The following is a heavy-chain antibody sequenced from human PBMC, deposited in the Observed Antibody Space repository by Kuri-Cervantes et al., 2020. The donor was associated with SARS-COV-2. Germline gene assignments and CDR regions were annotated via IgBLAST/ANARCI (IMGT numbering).Heavy chain of an antibody. CDR2: IWYDGSNK. D-gene: IGHD3-10*01. CDR1: EFSLKDYG. V-gene: IGHV3-33*01. CDR3: ARDLAFGDLPGGY. J-gene: IGHJ4*02. Sequence: GGSLRLSCAASEFSLKDYGIHWGRQAPGKGLEWVAVIWYDGSNKYYADSVKGRFTISRDNSKNTLYLQMKSLRAEDTAVYYCARDLAFGDLPGGYWGQGTPVTVSS.